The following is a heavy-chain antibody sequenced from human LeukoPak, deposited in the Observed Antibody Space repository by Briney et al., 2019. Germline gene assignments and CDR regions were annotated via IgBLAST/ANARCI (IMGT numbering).Heavy chain of an antibody. J-gene: IGHJ4*02. CDR1: GFTFSSYS. CDR3: ARNSAGKSGYYFDY. V-gene: IGHV3-21*01. CDR2: IGSSSSYI. Sequence: GGSLRLSCAASGFTFSSYSMNWVRQAPGKGLEWVSSIGSSSSYIYYADSVKGRFTISRDNAKNSLYLQMNSLRAEDTAVYYCARNSAGKSGYYFDYWGQGTLVTVSS. D-gene: IGHD6-13*01.